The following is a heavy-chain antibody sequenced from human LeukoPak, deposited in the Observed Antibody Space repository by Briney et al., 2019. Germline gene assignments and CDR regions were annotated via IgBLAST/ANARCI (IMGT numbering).Heavy chain of an antibody. CDR1: GYTFTSYA. J-gene: IGHJ4*02. V-gene: IGHV7-4-1*02. CDR3: ARAASLDY. CDR2: INTNTGKP. Sequence: ASVKVSCKASGYTFTSYAMNWVRQAPGQGLEWMGWINTNTGKPTYAQGFTGRFVFSLDSSVSTAYLQINSLNAEGAAVYYCARAASLDYWGQGTLVTVSS. D-gene: IGHD2-2*01.